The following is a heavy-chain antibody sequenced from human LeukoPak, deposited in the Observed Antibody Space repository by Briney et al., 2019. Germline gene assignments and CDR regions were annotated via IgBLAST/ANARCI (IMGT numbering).Heavy chain of an antibody. Sequence: GASVKVSCKASGYTLTGYYMHWVRQAPGQGLEWRGWINPNSGGTNYAQKFQGRVTMTRDTSISTAYMELSRLRSDDTAVYYCAREHDLGSEAFDIWGQGTMVTVSS. J-gene: IGHJ3*02. V-gene: IGHV1-2*02. CDR1: GYTLTGYY. CDR3: AREHDLGSEAFDI. CDR2: INPNSGGT. D-gene: IGHD3-3*01.